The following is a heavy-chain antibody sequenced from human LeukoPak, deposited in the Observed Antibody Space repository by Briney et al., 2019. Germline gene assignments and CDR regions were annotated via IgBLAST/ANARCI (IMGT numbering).Heavy chain of an antibody. J-gene: IGHJ4*02. CDR3: ARGYCSGGSCYPFDY. Sequence: ASVKVSCKASGYTFTGYYMHWVRQAPGQGLEWLGWINPNSGGTNSAQKFQGRVTMTRDTSISTAYMELSRLRSDDTAVYYCARGYCSGGSCYPFDYWGQGTLVTVSS. D-gene: IGHD2-15*01. CDR1: GYTFTGYY. CDR2: INPNSGGT. V-gene: IGHV1-2*02.